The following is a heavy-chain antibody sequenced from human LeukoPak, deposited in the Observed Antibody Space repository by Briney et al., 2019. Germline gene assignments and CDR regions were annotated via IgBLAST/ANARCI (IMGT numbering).Heavy chain of an antibody. V-gene: IGHV4-59*01. CDR1: GDSISPYY. J-gene: IGHJ4*02. D-gene: IGHD1-7*01. CDR2: VYYTGTT. Sequence: SETLSLTCTVSGDSISPYYWNWIRQPPGKGLEWIGYVYYTGTTNYSPSLKSRVTISLDTSKNQFSLNLKTVTTADTAMNYCARPSPDCGTTPGYGVWGKGTLVTVSS. CDR3: ARPSPDCGTTPGYGV.